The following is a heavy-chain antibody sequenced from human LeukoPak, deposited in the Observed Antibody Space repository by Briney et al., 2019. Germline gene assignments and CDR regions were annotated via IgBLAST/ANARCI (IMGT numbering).Heavy chain of an antibody. Sequence: GGSLRLSCAASGFTFSNFGMSWVRQAPEKGLEWVSSVTISGDNTYYAESVKGRFTISRDNSKGTLYLLMSSLRADDTAVYYCARGPSGYHNTGGQGTLVTVS. CDR1: GFTFSNFG. D-gene: IGHD5-12*01. CDR3: ARGPSGYHNT. J-gene: IGHJ4*02. CDR2: VTISGDNT. V-gene: IGHV3-23*01.